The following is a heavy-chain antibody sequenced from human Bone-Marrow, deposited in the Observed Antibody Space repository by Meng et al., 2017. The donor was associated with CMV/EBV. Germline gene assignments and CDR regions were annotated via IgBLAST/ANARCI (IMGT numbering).Heavy chain of an antibody. CDR1: GYTFTSYD. Sequence: SVKVSCKASGYTFTSYDINWVRQATGQGLEWMGGIIPILGIANYAQKFQGRVTITADKSTSTAYMELSSLRSEDTAVYYCARALGSSSPGAYYYYGMDVWGQGTTVTVSS. J-gene: IGHJ6*02. V-gene: IGHV1-69*10. CDR3: ARALGSSSPGAYYYYGMDV. CDR2: IIPILGIA. D-gene: IGHD6-6*01.